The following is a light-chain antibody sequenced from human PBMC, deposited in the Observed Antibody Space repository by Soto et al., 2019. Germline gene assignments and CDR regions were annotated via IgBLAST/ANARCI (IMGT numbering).Light chain of an antibody. CDR3: AAWDASLSACV. V-gene: IGLV1-47*02. Sequence: QSALTQPPSASGTAGQVVTISCSGGDSNIGSNSVYWHQHLPRMAPKLLIYYNNQRPSGVPDRFSGSRSGTSASLAIVGLRSEDEAVYYCAAWDASLSACVFGNGTKVTVL. CDR1: DSNIGSNS. J-gene: IGLJ1*01. CDR2: YNN.